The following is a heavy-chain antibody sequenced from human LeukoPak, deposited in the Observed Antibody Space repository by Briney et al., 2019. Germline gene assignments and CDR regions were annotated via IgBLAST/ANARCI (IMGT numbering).Heavy chain of an antibody. CDR1: GASISSYY. J-gene: IGHJ4*02. Sequence: SETLSLTCTVSGASISSYYWSWIRQPPGKGLEWIGYIYYSGRTNYNPSLKSRVTISVDTSKNQFSLKLSSVTAADTAVYYCAWGVSAGYYYLDYWGQGTLVTVSS. CDR3: AWGVSAGYYYLDY. CDR2: IYYSGRT. D-gene: IGHD3-10*01. V-gene: IGHV4-59*08.